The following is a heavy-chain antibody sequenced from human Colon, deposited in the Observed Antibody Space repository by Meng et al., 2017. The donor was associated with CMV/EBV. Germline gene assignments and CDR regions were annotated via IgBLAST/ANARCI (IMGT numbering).Heavy chain of an antibody. V-gene: IGHV4-30-2*01. J-gene: IGHJ4*02. CDR2: IYCSGSS. D-gene: IGHD6-19*01. Sequence: SGGSISSGDNPWTWIRQPPGKGLEWIGYIYCSGSSYYNPSLKSRVSISIDGSKNQFSLNLNSVTDADTAVYFCGRVAVAGTRTDVDYWGQGTLVTVSS. CDR3: GRVAVAGTRTDVDY. CDR1: GGSISSGDNP.